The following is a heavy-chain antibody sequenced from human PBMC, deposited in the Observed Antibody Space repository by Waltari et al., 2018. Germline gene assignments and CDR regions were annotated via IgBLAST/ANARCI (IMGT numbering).Heavy chain of an antibody. CDR2: IYTSGST. D-gene: IGHD2-2*01. Sequence: QVQLQESGPGLVKPSQTLSLTCTVSGGSISSGRYYWSWIRQPAGKGLEWVWYIYTSGSTNYNPSLKSRVTISVDTSKNQFSLKLSSVTAADTAVYYCARAMYLPHYLDYWGQGTLVTVSS. V-gene: IGHV4-61*09. CDR3: ARAMYLPHYLDY. CDR1: GGSISSGRYY. J-gene: IGHJ4*02.